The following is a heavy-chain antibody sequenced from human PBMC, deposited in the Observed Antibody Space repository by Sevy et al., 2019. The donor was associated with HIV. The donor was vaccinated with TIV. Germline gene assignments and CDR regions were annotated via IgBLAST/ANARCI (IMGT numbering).Heavy chain of an antibody. V-gene: IGHV3-30*02. CDR2: IRYDGSNK. D-gene: IGHD3-16*02. CDR3: AKEAAIWGGYRYVFDY. Sequence: GGSLRLSCAASGFTFSSYGMHWVRQAPGKGLEWVAFIRYDGSNKYYADSVKGRFTISIDNSKNTLYLQMNSVIAEDTAVCYCAKEAAIWGGYRYVFDYWGQGTLVTVSS. CDR1: GFTFSSYG. J-gene: IGHJ4*02.